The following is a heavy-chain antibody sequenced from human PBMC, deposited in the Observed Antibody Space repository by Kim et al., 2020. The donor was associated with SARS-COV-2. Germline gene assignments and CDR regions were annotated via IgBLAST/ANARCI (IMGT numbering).Heavy chain of an antibody. J-gene: IGHJ4*02. CDR3: ARAPGSNSWLDY. Sequence: YYHPSLNSRVTISVDTYKSQFSLQLGSGTAADTAVYYCARAPGSNSWLDYWGQGTLVTVSS. D-gene: IGHD4-4*01. V-gene: IGHV4-31*02.